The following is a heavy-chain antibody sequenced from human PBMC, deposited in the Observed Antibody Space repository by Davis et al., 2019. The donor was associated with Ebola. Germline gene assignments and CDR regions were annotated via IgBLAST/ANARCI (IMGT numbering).Heavy chain of an antibody. D-gene: IGHD4-11*01. J-gene: IGHJ4*02. V-gene: IGHV1-2*06. CDR2: VILKSGAT. CDR3: ARGHNYAHEY. CDR1: GYTFTDYN. Sequence: ASVKVSCKASGYTFTDYNIHWRREAPGQGLEWLGRVILKSGATNYAQKFQGRVTMTRDTSISTVYMELRSLRYDDTADYYCARGHNYAHEYWGQGTLVTVSS.